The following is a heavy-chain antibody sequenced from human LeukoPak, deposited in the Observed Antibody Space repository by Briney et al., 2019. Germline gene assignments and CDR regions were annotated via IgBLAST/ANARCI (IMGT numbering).Heavy chain of an antibody. CDR3: ARVTGVYNWNQDFDY. CDR2: IIPIFGTA. Sequence: SVKVSCKASGGTFSSYAISWVRQAPGQGLEWMGGIIPIFGTANYAQRFQGRVTITADESTSTAYMELSSLRSEDTAVYYCARVTGVYNWNQDFDYWGQGTLVTVSS. J-gene: IGHJ4*02. V-gene: IGHV1-69*13. D-gene: IGHD1-20*01. CDR1: GGTFSSYA.